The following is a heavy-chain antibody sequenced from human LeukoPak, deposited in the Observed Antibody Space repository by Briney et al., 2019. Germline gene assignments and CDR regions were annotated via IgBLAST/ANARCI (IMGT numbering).Heavy chain of an antibody. CDR1: GGSFSGYY. V-gene: IGHV4-34*01. CDR3: ARGNFRMIVRLNPYYFDY. J-gene: IGHJ4*02. Sequence: SETLSLTCAVYGGSFSGYYWGWIRQPPGKGLEWLGEINHSGSTNYNPSLKSRVTISVDTSKNQFSLKLSSVTAADTAVYYCARGNFRMIVRLNPYYFDYWGQGTLVTVSS. CDR2: INHSGST. D-gene: IGHD3-22*01.